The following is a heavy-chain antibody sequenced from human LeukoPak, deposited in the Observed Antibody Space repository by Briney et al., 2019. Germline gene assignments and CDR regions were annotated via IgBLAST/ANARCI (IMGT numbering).Heavy chain of an antibody. V-gene: IGHV4-59*01. CDR3: ARGGAARLHFQN. D-gene: IGHD6-6*01. Sequence: TSETLSLTCTVSGGSISSYYWSWIRQPPGKGLEWIGYIYHSGSTNYNPSLQSRVTISVDTSKNQFSLNLNSVTAADTAVYYCARGGAARLHFQNWGQGTLVTVSS. CDR1: GGSISSYY. J-gene: IGHJ1*01. CDR2: IYHSGST.